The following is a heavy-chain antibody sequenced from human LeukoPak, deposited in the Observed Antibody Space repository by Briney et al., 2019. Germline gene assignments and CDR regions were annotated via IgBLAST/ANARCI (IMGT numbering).Heavy chain of an antibody. J-gene: IGHJ6*02. CDR3: ARAPGVCSSTSCYYYYGMDV. V-gene: IGHV4-34*01. Sequence: SETLSLTCAVYGGSFSGYYWSWIRQPPGKGLEWIGEINHSGSTNYNPSLKSRVTISVDTSKNQFSLKLSSVTAADTAVYYCARAPGVCSSTSCYYYYGMDVWGQGTTVTVSS. CDR1: GGSFSGYY. D-gene: IGHD2-2*01. CDR2: INHSGST.